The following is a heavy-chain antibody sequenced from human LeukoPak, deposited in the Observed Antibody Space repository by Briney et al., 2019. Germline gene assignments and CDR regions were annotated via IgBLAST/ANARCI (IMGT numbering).Heavy chain of an antibody. CDR2: IYYSGST. Sequence: SETLSLTCTVSGGSISSGGYYWSWIRQHPGKGLEWIGYIYYSGSTYYNPSLKSRVTISVDTSKNQFSLKLSSVTAADTAVYYCAREEGNYYDSSPGLWGQGTLVTVSS. CDR1: GGSISSGGYY. J-gene: IGHJ4*02. D-gene: IGHD3-22*01. CDR3: AREEGNYYDSSPGL. V-gene: IGHV4-31*03.